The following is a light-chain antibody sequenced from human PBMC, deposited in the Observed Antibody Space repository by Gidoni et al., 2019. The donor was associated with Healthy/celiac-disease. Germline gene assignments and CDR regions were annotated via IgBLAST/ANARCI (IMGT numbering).Light chain of an antibody. CDR1: QSISSY. Sequence: DIQMTQSPSSLSASGGDRVTITCRASQSISSYLNWYQQKPGKAPKLLIYAASSLQSGVPSRFSGRGSGTDFTLTISSLQPEDFATYYCQQSYSTPPDTFGQGTRLEIK. J-gene: IGKJ5*01. CDR3: QQSYSTPPDT. V-gene: IGKV1-39*01. CDR2: AAS.